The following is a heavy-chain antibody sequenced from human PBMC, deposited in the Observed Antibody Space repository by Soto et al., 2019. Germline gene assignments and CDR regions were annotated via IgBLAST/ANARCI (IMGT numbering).Heavy chain of an antibody. CDR1: GFTFRTYW. D-gene: IGHD5-18*01. J-gene: IGHJ6*02. Sequence: EVQLVESGGGLVQPGGSLRLSCAASGFTFRTYWLSWVRQVPGKGLEWVANINLDGSEKNYVDSVKGRFTISRDNARKSLYLQMRSLRAEDTALYYCARDGSTSWYSYDYHGMDVWGQGTTVTVSS. V-gene: IGHV3-7*05. CDR2: INLDGSEK. CDR3: ARDGSTSWYSYDYHGMDV.